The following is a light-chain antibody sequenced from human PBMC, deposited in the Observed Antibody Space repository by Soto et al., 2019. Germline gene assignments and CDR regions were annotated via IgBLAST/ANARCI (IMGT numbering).Light chain of an antibody. Sequence: DIQMTQSPSSVSASVGDRVTITCRASQGISSWLAWYQQKPGKAPNLLIYAASSLHSGVPSRFSGSGSGTEFTLTITGLQPDDFATYYCQQYNSYPWTFGQGTKVDIK. CDR2: AAS. CDR3: QQYNSYPWT. V-gene: IGKV1D-16*01. J-gene: IGKJ1*01. CDR1: QGISSW.